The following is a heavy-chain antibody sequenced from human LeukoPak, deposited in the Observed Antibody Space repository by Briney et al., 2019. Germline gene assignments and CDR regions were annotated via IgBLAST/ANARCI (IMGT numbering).Heavy chain of an antibody. J-gene: IGHJ4*02. CDR2: IRYDGSDK. V-gene: IGHV3-30*02. CDR3: AKDLIMITFGGPDY. Sequence: GGSLRLSCAASGFTFSDYGMHWVRQAPGKGLESVAFIRYDGSDKYYEDSVTGRFTISRDNSKNTLHLQMNSLRADDTAVYYCAKDLIMITFGGPDYWGQGTLVSVSS. CDR1: GFTFSDYG. D-gene: IGHD3-16*01.